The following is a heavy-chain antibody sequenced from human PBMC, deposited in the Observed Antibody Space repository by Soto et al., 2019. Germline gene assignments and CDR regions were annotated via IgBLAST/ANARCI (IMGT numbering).Heavy chain of an antibody. Sequence: SETLSLTCTVSDCSISIGCYRWRWILQPPGMGLEWIGYIYYSGSTYYNPSLKSRVTISVDTSKNQFSLKLSSVTAADTAVYYCARVRAPYDSSGYYLDYWGQGTLVTVSS. J-gene: IGHJ4*02. D-gene: IGHD3-22*01. CDR1: DCSISIGCYR. CDR2: IYYSGST. V-gene: IGHV4-30-4*01. CDR3: ARVRAPYDSSGYYLDY.